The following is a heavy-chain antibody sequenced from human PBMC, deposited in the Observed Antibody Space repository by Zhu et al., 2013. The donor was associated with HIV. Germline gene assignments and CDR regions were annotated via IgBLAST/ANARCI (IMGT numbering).Heavy chain of an antibody. V-gene: IGHV1-46*01. CDR1: NHTLTNYG. Sequence: QVQLVQSGAEVKKPGASVRISCKASNHTLTNYGIAWVRQAPGQGLEWMGIIDPSGDSTSYAQKFQGRVTMTRDTSITTAYMELTRLTSDDTATYYCARDEAYWGQGSLITVSS. CDR2: IDPSGDST. J-gene: IGHJ4*02. D-gene: IGHD2-21*01. CDR3: ARDEAY.